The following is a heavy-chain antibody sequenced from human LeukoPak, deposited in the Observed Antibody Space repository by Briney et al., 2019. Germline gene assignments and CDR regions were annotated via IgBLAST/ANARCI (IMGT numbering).Heavy chain of an antibody. CDR1: GPTVSNNY. D-gene: IGHD3-16*01. V-gene: IGHV3-53*01. CDR2: IYTSGHT. J-gene: IGHJ6*03. Sequence: GGSLRLSCAASGPTVSNNYMSWVRQAPGKGLEWVSAIYTSGHTVYADSVKGRFIISKDNSNNTLYLQMNSLRAADTAIYYCARSGFWDAYSYYYMDVWGKGTTVTVSS. CDR3: ARSGFWDAYSYYYMDV.